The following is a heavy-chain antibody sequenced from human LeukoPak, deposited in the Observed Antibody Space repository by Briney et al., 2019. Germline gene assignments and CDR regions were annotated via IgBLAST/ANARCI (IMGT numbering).Heavy chain of an antibody. CDR1: GGSFSGYY. D-gene: IGHD3-9*01. CDR3: ARDYDILAGPSGHHGWFDP. CDR2: IYTSGST. Sequence: SETLSLTCAVYGGSFSGYYWSWIRQPPGKGLEWIGRIYTSGSTSYNPSLKGRVTMSVDTSKNQCSLKLSSVTAADTAVYYCARDYDILAGPSGHHGWFDPWGQGTLVTVSS. V-gene: IGHV4-4*07. J-gene: IGHJ5*02.